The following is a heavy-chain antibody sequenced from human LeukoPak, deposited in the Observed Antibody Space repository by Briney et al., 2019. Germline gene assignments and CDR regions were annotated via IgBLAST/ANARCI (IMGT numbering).Heavy chain of an antibody. Sequence: SETLSLTCTVSSASVTTHYWAWIRQPPGKGMGWIGFVPTTGNTNYNPSLKSRVTISADTSKNIFSLKLRTLTAADTAVYFCATLGARSKLYYFDSWGPGTVVIVSS. CDR1: SASVTTHY. V-gene: IGHV4-4*08. CDR3: ATLGARSKLYYFDS. D-gene: IGHD1-26*01. CDR2: VPTTGNT. J-gene: IGHJ4*02.